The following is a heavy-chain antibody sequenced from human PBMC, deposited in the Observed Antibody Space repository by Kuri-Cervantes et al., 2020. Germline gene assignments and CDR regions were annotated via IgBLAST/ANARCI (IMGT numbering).Heavy chain of an antibody. CDR2: IKHSGST. CDR1: GGSFSGNY. J-gene: IGHJ4*02. CDR3: ARVRIVVVVAAYFDY. Sequence: SETLSLTCAVYGGSFSGNYWTWIRQPPGKGLEWIGEIKHSGSTNYNPSLKSRVTISVDTSKNQFSLKLSSVTAADTAVYYCARVRIVVVVAAYFDYWGQGTLVTVSS. D-gene: IGHD2-15*01. V-gene: IGHV4-34*01.